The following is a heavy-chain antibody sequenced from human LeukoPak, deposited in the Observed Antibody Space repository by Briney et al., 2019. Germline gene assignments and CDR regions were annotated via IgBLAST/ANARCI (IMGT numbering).Heavy chain of an antibody. CDR3: AKDNRRHYTSGPNPDSLH. V-gene: IGHV3-9*01. CDR1: GFIFNNYA. J-gene: IGHJ4*02. D-gene: IGHD6-19*01. CDR2: TSWNSGSI. Sequence: GRSLRLSCAGSGFIFNNYAMHWVRQPPGKGLEWVSGTSWNSGSIDYADSVKGRFTISRDNAKNSLYLQMNSPRVEDTAFYYCAKDNRRHYTSGPNPDSLHWGQGALVTVSS.